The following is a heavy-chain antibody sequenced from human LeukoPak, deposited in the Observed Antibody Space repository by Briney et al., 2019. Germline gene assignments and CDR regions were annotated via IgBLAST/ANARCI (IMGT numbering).Heavy chain of an antibody. CDR3: ARRAVAGRYYYYMDV. D-gene: IGHD6-19*01. V-gene: IGHV3-20*04. J-gene: IGHJ6*03. CDR1: GFTFDDYG. Sequence: GGSLRLSCAASGFTFDDYGVSWVRQAPGKGLEWVSGINWNGGSTGYADSVKGRFTISRDNAKNSLYLQMNSLRAEDTALYYCARRAVAGRYYYYMDVWGKGTTVTVSS. CDR2: INWNGGST.